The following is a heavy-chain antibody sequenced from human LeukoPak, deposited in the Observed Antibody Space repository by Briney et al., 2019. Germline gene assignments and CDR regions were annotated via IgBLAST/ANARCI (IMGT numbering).Heavy chain of an antibody. Sequence: GGSLRLSCAASGFTFSSYWMSWVRQAPGKGLEWVANIKQDGSEKYYVDSVKGRFTISRDNAKNSLYLQMNSLRAEDTAVYYCARDSKDYVWGSYRQINYFDYWGQGTLVTVSS. D-gene: IGHD3-16*02. CDR1: GFTFSSYW. V-gene: IGHV3-7*01. CDR2: IKQDGSEK. J-gene: IGHJ4*02. CDR3: ARDSKDYVWGSYRQINYFDY.